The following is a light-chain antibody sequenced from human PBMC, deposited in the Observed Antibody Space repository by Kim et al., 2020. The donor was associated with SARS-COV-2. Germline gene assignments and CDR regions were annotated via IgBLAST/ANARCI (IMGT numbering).Light chain of an antibody. V-gene: IGKV3-20*01. Sequence: IVLTQSPDTLSLSPGERATLSCRASQSVRNNDLAWYQQKPGQAPRLLIYDASGRATGIADRFSGSGSGTDFTLTISRLEPEDFAVYHCKKQGSAPWTFGQGTKVE. CDR1: QSVRNND. CDR2: DAS. J-gene: IGKJ1*01. CDR3: KKQGSAPWT.